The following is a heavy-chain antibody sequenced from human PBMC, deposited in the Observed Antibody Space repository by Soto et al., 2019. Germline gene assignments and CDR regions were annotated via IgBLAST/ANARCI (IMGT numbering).Heavy chain of an antibody. Sequence: PGESLKISCKGSGYSFTSYWIGWVRQMPGKGQEWMGIIYPGDSDTRYSPSFQGQVTISADKSISTAYLQWSSLKASDTAMYYRARQGAGTNYYYYMDVWGKGTTVTASS. V-gene: IGHV5-51*01. D-gene: IGHD6-19*01. J-gene: IGHJ6*03. CDR1: GYSFTSYW. CDR2: IYPGDSDT. CDR3: ARQGAGTNYYYYMDV.